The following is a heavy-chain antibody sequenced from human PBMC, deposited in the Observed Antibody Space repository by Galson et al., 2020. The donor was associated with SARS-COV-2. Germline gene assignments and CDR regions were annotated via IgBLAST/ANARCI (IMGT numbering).Heavy chain of an antibody. CDR2: IYYSGST. CDR3: ARLESRAGSYAGSGY. CDR1: GGSISSSSYY. V-gene: IGHV4-39*01. D-gene: IGHD1-26*01. J-gene: IGHJ4*02. Sequence: ETSETLSLTCTVSGGSISSSSYYWGWIRQPPGKGLEWVGSIYYSGSTYYNPSLKSRVTISVDTSKNQFSLKLSSVTAADTAVYYCARLESRAGSYAGSGYWGQGTLVTVSS.